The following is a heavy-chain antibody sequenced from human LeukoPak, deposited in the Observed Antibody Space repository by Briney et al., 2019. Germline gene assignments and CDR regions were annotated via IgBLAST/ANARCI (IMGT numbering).Heavy chain of an antibody. CDR3: ARRYYYVSGSYYNHFDP. V-gene: IGHV4-39*01. Sequence: SETLSLTCTVSGGSISSSSYYWGWIRQPPGKGLEWIRTIYYSGSTYYNPSLKSRVTISVDTSKNLFSLKLSSVTAADTAVYYCARRYYYVSGSYYNHFDPWGQGTLVTVSS. CDR2: IYYSGST. CDR1: GGSISSSSYY. J-gene: IGHJ5*02. D-gene: IGHD3-10*01.